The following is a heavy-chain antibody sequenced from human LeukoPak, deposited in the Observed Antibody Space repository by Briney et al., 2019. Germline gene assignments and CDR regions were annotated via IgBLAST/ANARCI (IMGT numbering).Heavy chain of an antibody. Sequence: GGSLRLSCAASGFTFSSYWMHWVRQAPGKGLLWVSRINSDGSSTSYADSVKGRFTISRDNAKNTVYLQMNSLRVEDTAVYYCTRDFKYSSDYWGQGTLVTVSS. CDR2: INSDGSST. CDR1: GFTFSSYW. J-gene: IGHJ4*02. V-gene: IGHV3-74*01. D-gene: IGHD6-6*01. CDR3: TRDFKYSSDY.